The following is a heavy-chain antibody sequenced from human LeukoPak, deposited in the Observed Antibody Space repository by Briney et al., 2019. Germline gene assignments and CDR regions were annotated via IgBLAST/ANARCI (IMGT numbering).Heavy chain of an antibody. CDR3: ARLLSGYSSSVGYHCFDP. CDR2: IYTSGST. J-gene: IGHJ5*02. Sequence: SETLSLTCTVSGGSISSYYWNWIRQPAGKGLEWIGRIYTSGSTNYNPSLKSRVTMSVDTSKNQFSLKLSSVTAADTAVYYCARLLSGYSSSVGYHCFDPWGQGTLVTVSS. V-gene: IGHV4-4*07. D-gene: IGHD5-18*01. CDR1: GGSISSYY.